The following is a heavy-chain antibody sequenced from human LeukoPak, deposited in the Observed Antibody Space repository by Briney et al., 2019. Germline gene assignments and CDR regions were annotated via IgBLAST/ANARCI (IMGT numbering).Heavy chain of an antibody. CDR2: IYHGGNI. CDR1: GASISGYF. Sequence: SETLSLTCTVSGASISGYFWSWIRQPPGEGLEWTGNIYHGGNIKYNPFLKSRVTISVDPSKNQLFLRLNSVTTTDTAVYYCAREGEARPNWFDPWGQGTLVTVSS. V-gene: IGHV4-59*01. CDR3: AREGEARPNWFDP. J-gene: IGHJ5*02. D-gene: IGHD6-6*01.